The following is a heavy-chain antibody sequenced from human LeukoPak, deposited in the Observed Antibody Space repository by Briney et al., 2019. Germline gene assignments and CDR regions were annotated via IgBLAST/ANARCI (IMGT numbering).Heavy chain of an antibody. D-gene: IGHD3-10*01. CDR1: GFTFSSYA. CDR2: ISSDGSNR. V-gene: IGHV3-30*03. J-gene: IGHJ4*02. Sequence: GRSLRLSCAASGFTFSSYAMHWVRQAPGKGLEWVATISSDGSNRYYVDPVKGRFTISRDNSKNTLYLQMNSLRAEDTAVYYCARDLSPVVRASPMGYWGQGTPVTVSS. CDR3: ARDLSPVVRASPMGY.